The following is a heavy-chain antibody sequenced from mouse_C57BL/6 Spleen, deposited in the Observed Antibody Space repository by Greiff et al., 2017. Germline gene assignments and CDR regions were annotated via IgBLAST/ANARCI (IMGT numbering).Heavy chain of an antibody. V-gene: IGHV5-6*01. Sequence: EVQLQQSGGDLVKPGGSLKLSCAASGFTFSSYGMSWVRQTPDKRLEWVATISSGGSYTYYPDSVKGRFTISRDNAKNTLYLQMSSLKSEDTAMYYCARQAPTTGFAYWGQGTLVTVSA. CDR1: GFTFSSYG. J-gene: IGHJ3*01. CDR3: ARQAPTTGFAY. D-gene: IGHD2-12*01. CDR2: ISSGGSYT.